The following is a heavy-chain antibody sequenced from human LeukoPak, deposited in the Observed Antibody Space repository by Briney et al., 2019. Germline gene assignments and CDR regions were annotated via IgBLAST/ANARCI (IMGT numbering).Heavy chain of an antibody. D-gene: IGHD4-23*01. CDR3: ARITVAPFDY. CDR2: ISYDGSNK. CDR1: GFTFSSYN. Sequence: PGGSLRLSCAASGFTFSSYNMNWVRQAPGKGLEWVAVISYDGSNKYYADSVKGRFTISRDNSKNTLYLQMNSLRAEDTAVYYCARITVAPFDYWGQGTLVTVSS. V-gene: IGHV3-30*03. J-gene: IGHJ4*02.